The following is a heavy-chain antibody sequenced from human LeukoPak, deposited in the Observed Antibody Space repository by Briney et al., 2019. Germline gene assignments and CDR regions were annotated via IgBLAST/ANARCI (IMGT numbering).Heavy chain of an antibody. Sequence: PGGSLRLSCAASGFTFSSYWMHWVRQAPGKGLVWVSRINSDGSSISYADSVKGRFTISRDNAKNTLYLQMNSLRAEDTAVYYCARVHYYDSSGYPSDAFDIWGQGTMVTVSS. CDR3: ARVHYYDSSGYPSDAFDI. CDR2: INSDGSSI. J-gene: IGHJ3*02. V-gene: IGHV3-74*01. CDR1: GFTFSSYW. D-gene: IGHD3-22*01.